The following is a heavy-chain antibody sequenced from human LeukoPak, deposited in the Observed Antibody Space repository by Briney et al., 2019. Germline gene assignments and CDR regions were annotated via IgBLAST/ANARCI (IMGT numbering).Heavy chain of an antibody. CDR2: IYSGGST. CDR1: GLTVSNNY. J-gene: IGHJ6*02. V-gene: IGHV3-53*04. D-gene: IGHD5-18*01. Sequence: GGSLRLSCAASGLTVSNNYMNWVRQAPGKGLECVSTIYSGGSTYYADSVKGRFTISRHNSKNTLDLQMNSLRAEDTAVYYCARSTPVDTARGYYGMDVWGQGTTVTVSS. CDR3: ARSTPVDTARGYYGMDV.